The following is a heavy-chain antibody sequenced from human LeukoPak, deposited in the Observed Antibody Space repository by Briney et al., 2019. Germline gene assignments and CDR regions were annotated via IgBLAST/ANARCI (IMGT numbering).Heavy chain of an antibody. Sequence: GGSLRLSCAASGFTFSDYAMHWVRQAPGKGLEWVTFIRSDGSNKYYADSVKGRFTISRDNSRNTLYLQMNSLRTEDTAVYYCARDLSGVTGYTYGRGIDYWGQGTLVTVSS. V-gene: IGHV3-30*02. D-gene: IGHD5-18*01. CDR1: GFTFSDYA. CDR3: ARDLSGVTGYTYGRGIDY. CDR2: IRSDGSNK. J-gene: IGHJ4*02.